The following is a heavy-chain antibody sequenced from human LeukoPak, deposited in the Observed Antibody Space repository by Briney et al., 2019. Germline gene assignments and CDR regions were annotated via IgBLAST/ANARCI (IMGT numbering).Heavy chain of an antibody. J-gene: IGHJ6*02. CDR3: ATTGNSGWYEVNIYAMDV. CDR2: IYSGGST. D-gene: IGHD6-19*01. V-gene: IGHV3-66*01. CDR1: GFTVSSNY. Sequence: GGSLRLSCAASGFTVSSNYMTWVRQAPGKGLEWVSVIYSGGSTYYADSVKGRFTISRDNSKNTLCLQMNSLRAEDTAVYYCATTGNSGWYEVNIYAMDVWGQGTTVTVSS.